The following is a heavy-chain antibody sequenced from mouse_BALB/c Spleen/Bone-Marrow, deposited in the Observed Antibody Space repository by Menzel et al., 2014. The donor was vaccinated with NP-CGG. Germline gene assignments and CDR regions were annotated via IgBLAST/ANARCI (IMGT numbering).Heavy chain of an antibody. CDR1: GFTSSSYG. D-gene: IGHD2-4*01. CDR3: TSFASMSTAAWFAY. J-gene: IGHJ3*01. Sequence: EVKLVESGGGLVQPGGSLKLSCAASGFTSSSYGMSWVRQNLDKRLELVATIKSNGGSTYYPDSVKGRFSISRDNAKNTLYLQMMSLKSEDTAMYYCTSFASMSTAAWFAYWGQGTLVTVSS. CDR2: IKSNGGST. V-gene: IGHV5-6-3*01.